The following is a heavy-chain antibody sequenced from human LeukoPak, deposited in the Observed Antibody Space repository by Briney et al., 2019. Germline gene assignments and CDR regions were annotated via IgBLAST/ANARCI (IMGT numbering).Heavy chain of an antibody. Sequence: ASVKVSCKASGYTFTGYYMHWVRQAPGQGLEWMGWINPNSGNTGYAQKFQGRVTMTRNTSISTAYMELSSLRSEDTAVYYCARGRMYSSGWYNNWFDPWGQGTLVTVSS. CDR3: ARGRMYSSGWYNNWFDP. J-gene: IGHJ5*02. D-gene: IGHD6-19*01. CDR1: GYTFTGYY. CDR2: INPNSGNT. V-gene: IGHV1-8*02.